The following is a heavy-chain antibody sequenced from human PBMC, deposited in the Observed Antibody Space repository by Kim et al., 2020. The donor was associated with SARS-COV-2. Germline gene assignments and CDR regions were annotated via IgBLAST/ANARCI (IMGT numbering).Heavy chain of an antibody. V-gene: IGHV4-34*01. CDR3: ARLRGAARTFDY. CDR2: INHSGST. D-gene: IGHD6-6*01. CDR1: GGSFSGYY. J-gene: IGHJ4*02. Sequence: SETLSLTCAVYGGSFSGYYWSWIRQPPGKGLEWIGEINHSGSTNYNPSLKSRVTISVDTSKNQFSLKLSSVTAADTAVYYCARLRGAARTFDYWGQGTLGTVSS.